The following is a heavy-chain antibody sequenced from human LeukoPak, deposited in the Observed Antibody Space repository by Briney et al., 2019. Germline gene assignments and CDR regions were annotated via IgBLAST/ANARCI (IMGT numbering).Heavy chain of an antibody. J-gene: IGHJ5*02. CDR2: ISGSGGST. CDR3: AKDPRWGPVRWFDP. CDR1: GFTFSSYG. D-gene: IGHD1-1*01. Sequence: PGGSLRLSCAASGFTFSSYGMSWVRQAPGKGLEWVSAISGSGGSTYYADSVKGRFTISRDNSKNTLYLQMNSLRAEDTAVYYCAKDPRWGPVRWFDPWGQGTLVTVSS. V-gene: IGHV3-23*01.